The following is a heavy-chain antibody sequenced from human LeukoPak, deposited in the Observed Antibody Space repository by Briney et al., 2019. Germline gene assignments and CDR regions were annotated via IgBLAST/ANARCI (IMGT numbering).Heavy chain of an antibody. D-gene: IGHD1-26*01. Sequence: ASVKVSCKASGYTFTGYYMHWVRQAPGQGLEWMGRTNPNSGGTNYAQKFQGRVTMTRDTSISTAYMELSRLRSDDTAVYYCARVREWELPSPYYFDYWGQGTLVTVSS. CDR1: GYTFTGYY. CDR2: TNPNSGGT. CDR3: ARVREWELPSPYYFDY. V-gene: IGHV1-2*06. J-gene: IGHJ4*02.